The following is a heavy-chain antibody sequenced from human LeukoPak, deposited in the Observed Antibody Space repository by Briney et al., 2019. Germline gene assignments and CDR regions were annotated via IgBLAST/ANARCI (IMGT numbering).Heavy chain of an antibody. D-gene: IGHD1-26*01. V-gene: IGHV4-39*03. CDR2: IYYSGST. Sequence: SETLSLTCTVSGGSISSSSYYWGWIRQPPGKGLEWIGSIYYSGSTYYNPSLKSRVTISVDTSKNQFSLKLSSVTAADTAVYCARETYSGTQRGFDYWGQGTLVTVSS. CDR3: RETYSGTQRGFDY. CDR1: GGSISSSSYY. J-gene: IGHJ4*02.